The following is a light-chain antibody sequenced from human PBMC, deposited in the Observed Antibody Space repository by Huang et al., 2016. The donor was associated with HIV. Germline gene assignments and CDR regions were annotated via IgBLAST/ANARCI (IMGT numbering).Light chain of an antibody. CDR2: LGS. CDR1: QSLLHSNGSNY. J-gene: IGKJ2*01. CDR3: MQALQTPDT. Sequence: DIVMTQSPLSLPVTPGEPASISCRSSQSLLHSNGSNYLDWYLQQPGQSPQLLIYLGSNRASGVPDRFSGSGSGTDFTLKISRVEAEDVGVYYCMQALQTPDTFGQGTKLEIK. V-gene: IGKV2-28*01.